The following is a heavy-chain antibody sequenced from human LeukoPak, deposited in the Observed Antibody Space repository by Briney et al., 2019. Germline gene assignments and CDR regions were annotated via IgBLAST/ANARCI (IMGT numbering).Heavy chain of an antibody. Sequence: SETLSLTCTVSGGSISNYYWNWIRQPPGKGLEWIGYIYYSGSTYYNPSLKSRVTISIDTSKNQFSLKLNSVTAADTAVYYCARTVTVKGMDYWGQGTLVTVSS. CDR1: GGSISNYY. CDR2: IYYSGST. V-gene: IGHV4-59*08. D-gene: IGHD4-11*01. J-gene: IGHJ4*02. CDR3: ARTVTVKGMDY.